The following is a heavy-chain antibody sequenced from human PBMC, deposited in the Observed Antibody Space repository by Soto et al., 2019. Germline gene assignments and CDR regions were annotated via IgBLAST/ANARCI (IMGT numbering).Heavy chain of an antibody. Sequence: GWSLRLSCAASGFTFSSYGMHWVRQAPGKGLEWVAVISYDGSNKYYADSVKGRFTISRDNSKNTLYLQMNSLRAEETAVYYCAKVVGAATLGPAQYYYYGMDVWGQGTTVTVSS. V-gene: IGHV3-30*18. CDR1: GFTFSSYG. CDR2: ISYDGSNK. CDR3: AKVVGAATLGPAQYYYYGMDV. J-gene: IGHJ6*02. D-gene: IGHD1-26*01.